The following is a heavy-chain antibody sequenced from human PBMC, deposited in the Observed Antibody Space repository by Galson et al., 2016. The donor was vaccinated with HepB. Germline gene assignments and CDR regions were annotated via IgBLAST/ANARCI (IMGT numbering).Heavy chain of an antibody. D-gene: IGHD6-19*01. CDR3: ARESSLYTGYTSGGRNDF. J-gene: IGHJ4*02. CDR2: TYCRSKCYN. Sequence: CAISGDSVSSNSAAWNWIRQSPSRGLEWLGRTYCRSKCYNDYAVSVKTRITVNPDTAKNQFSLQLKSVTPEDTAAYYCARESSLYTGYTSGGRNDFWGQGTLVTVSS. V-gene: IGHV6-1*01. CDR1: GDSVSSNSAA.